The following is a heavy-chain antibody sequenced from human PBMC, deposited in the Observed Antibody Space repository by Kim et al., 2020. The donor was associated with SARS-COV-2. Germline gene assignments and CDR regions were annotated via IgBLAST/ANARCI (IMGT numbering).Heavy chain of an antibody. Sequence: GESLKISCKGSGYSFTSYWISWVRQMPGKGLEWMGRIDPSDSYTNYSPSFQGHVTISADKSISTAYLQWSSLKASDTAMYYCATFGEEGSYYAVDFDYWGQGTLVTVSS. V-gene: IGHV5-10-1*01. CDR1: GYSFTSYW. J-gene: IGHJ4*02. CDR2: IDPSDSYT. D-gene: IGHD1-26*01. CDR3: ATFGEEGSYYAVDFDY.